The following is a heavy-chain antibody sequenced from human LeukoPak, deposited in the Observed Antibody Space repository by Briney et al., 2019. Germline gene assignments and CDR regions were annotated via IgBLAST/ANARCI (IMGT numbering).Heavy chain of an antibody. CDR3: AREPFYDILTGYYSVDI. D-gene: IGHD3-9*01. CDR1: GGSISSYY. Sequence: PSETLSLTCTVSGGSISSYYWSWIRQPPGKGLEWIGYIYYSGSTNYNPSLKSRVTISVDTSKNQFSLKLSSVTAADTAVYYCAREPFYDILTGYYSVDIWGQGTMVTVSS. CDR2: IYYSGST. J-gene: IGHJ3*02. V-gene: IGHV4-59*01.